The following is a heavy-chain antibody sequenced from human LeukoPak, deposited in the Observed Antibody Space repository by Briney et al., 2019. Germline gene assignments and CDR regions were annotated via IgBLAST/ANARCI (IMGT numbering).Heavy chain of an antibody. CDR3: TTGSTSDYGSGSYTTIDY. V-gene: IGHV3-15*01. D-gene: IGHD3-10*01. Sequence: NSGVSLRLSCAASGFTFRNAWMSWVRQAPGKGLEWVGRIKSKNNGGTTDYAAPVTGRFTISRDDSRNTLYLQMNSLKTEDTGVYYCTTGSTSDYGSGSYTTIDYWGQGTLVTVSS. CDR1: GFTFRNAW. CDR2: IKSKNNGGTT. J-gene: IGHJ4*02.